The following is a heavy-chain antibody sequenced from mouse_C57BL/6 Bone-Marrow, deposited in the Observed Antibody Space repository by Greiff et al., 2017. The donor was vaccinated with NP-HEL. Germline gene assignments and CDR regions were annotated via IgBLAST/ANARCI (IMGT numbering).Heavy chain of an antibody. CDR2: ISSGGSYT. J-gene: IGHJ3*01. V-gene: IGHV5-6*02. CDR3: ASHRGYGSRTVAWFAY. D-gene: IGHD1-1*01. Sequence: EVMLVESGGDLVKPGGSLKLSCAASGFTFSSYGMSWVRQTPDKRLEWVATISSGGSYTYYPDSVKGRFTISRDNAKNTLYLQMSSLKSEDTAVYYCASHRGYGSRTVAWFAYWGQGTLVTVSA. CDR1: GFTFSSYG.